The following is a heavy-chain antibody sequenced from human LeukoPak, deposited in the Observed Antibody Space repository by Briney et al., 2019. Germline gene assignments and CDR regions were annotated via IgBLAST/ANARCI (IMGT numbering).Heavy chain of an antibody. CDR1: GGSFSGYY. V-gene: IGHV4-34*01. Sequence: PSETLSLTCAVYGGSFSGYYWSWIRQPPGKGLEWIGEINHSGSTNYNPSLKSRVTISVDTSKNQFSLKLSSVTAADTAVYYCARGRYYDSSGYYYLRYFDYWGQGTLVTVSS. CDR3: ARGRYYDSSGYYYLRYFDY. J-gene: IGHJ4*02. CDR2: INHSGST. D-gene: IGHD3-22*01.